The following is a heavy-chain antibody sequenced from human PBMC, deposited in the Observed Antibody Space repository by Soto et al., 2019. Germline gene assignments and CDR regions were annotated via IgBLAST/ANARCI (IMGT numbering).Heavy chain of an antibody. V-gene: IGHV1-69*13. D-gene: IGHD3-3*01. J-gene: IGHJ6*02. CDR2: IIPIFGTA. CDR1: GGTFSSYA. CDR3: ARALLYPDDFWSGYSRQNYYYYGMDV. Sequence: SVKVSCTASGGTFSSYAISWVRQAPGQGLEWMGGIIPIFGTANYAQKFQGRVTITADESTSTAYMELSSLRSEDTAVYYCARALLYPDDFWSGYSRQNYYYYGMDVWGQGTTVTVSS.